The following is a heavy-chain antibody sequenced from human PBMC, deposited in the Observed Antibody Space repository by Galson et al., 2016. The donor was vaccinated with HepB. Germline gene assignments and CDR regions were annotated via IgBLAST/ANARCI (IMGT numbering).Heavy chain of an antibody. V-gene: IGHV3-30*18. CDR2: ISYDGSNK. Sequence: SLRLSCAASGFTFSSYGMHWVRQAPGKGLEWVAVISYDGSNKYYADSVKGRFTISRDNSKNTLYLQMNSLRAEDTAVYYCAKSGRYYGVDYFDYWGQGTLVTVVS. D-gene: IGHD4-17*01. J-gene: IGHJ4*02. CDR1: GFTFSSYG. CDR3: AKSGRYYGVDYFDY.